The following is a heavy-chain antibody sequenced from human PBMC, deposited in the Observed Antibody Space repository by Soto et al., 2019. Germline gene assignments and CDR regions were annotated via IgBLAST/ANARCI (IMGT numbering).Heavy chain of an antibody. D-gene: IGHD3-10*01. J-gene: IGHJ4*02. V-gene: IGHV3-21*01. CDR3: VRDGSLLGLTR. CDR1: GFTFKNYN. CDR2: IGGTDTFT. Sequence: EVQLVESGGGLVKPGESLRLSCVASGFTFKNYNMNWVRQAPGKGLEWVSSIGGTDTFTYYADSVKGRFSISRDNAKSSLFLQMNSLRDEDTAVYFCVRDGSLLGLTRWGQGTQVTVSS.